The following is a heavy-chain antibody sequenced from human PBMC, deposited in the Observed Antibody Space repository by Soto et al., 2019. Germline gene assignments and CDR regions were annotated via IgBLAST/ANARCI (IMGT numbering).Heavy chain of an antibody. CDR1: GGSFNRHT. CDR3: ARGWGYDSTDYYYAY. V-gene: IGHV1-69*01. CDR2: IIPIFGTA. D-gene: IGHD3-22*01. Sequence: QVQLVQSGAEVRKPGSSVRVSCKASGGSFNRHTISWVRQAPGQGLEWMGGIIPIFGTANHAQKFQGRVTIIADESTSKVYMELGSLTSDDTAIYYCARGWGYDSTDYYYAYWGQGTLVIVSS. J-gene: IGHJ4*02.